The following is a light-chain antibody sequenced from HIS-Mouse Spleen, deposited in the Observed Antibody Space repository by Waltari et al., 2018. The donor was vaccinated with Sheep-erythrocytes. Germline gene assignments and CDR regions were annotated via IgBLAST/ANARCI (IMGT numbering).Light chain of an antibody. CDR1: SSDVGGYNL. Sequence: QSALTQPASVSGSPGQSITIPCTGTSSDVGGYNLFSWYQQHPSKAPKLMIYEGSKRPSGVSTRFSGSKSGNTASLTISGLQAEDEADYYCCSYAGSSTYAVFGGGTQLTVL. V-gene: IGLV2-23*01. CDR2: EGS. J-gene: IGLJ7*01. CDR3: CSYAGSSTYAV.